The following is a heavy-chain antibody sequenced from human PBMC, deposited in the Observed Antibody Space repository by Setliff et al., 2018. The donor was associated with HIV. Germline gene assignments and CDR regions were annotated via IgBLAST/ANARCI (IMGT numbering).Heavy chain of an antibody. CDR1: GYTFTNYY. Sequence: ASVKVPCKASGYTFTNYYMHWVRQAPGQGLEWMGIINPSGGSTSYQQIFQGRVTMTRDTSTSTVYMELSSLRSEDTAVYYCARGSSALVMREFYDFWSATRDAWDYWGQGTLVTVSS. J-gene: IGHJ4*02. CDR2: INPSGGST. V-gene: IGHV1-46*01. CDR3: ARGSSALVMREFYDFWSATRDAWDY. D-gene: IGHD3-3*01.